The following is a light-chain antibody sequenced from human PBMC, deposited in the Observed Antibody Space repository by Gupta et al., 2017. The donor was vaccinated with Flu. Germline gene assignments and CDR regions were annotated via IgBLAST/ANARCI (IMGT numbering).Light chain of an antibody. J-gene: IGKJ1*01. CDR3: QRTDNFPWT. CDR2: AAS. CDR1: QGISAW. Sequence: PSSVSASVGDTVTITCRASQGISAWLAWYQQKPGKAPKLLMSAASSLESGVPTRISGSGSGTDFTLTISRLQPEDFATYYCQRTDNFPWTFGQGTKVEIK. V-gene: IGKV1-12*01.